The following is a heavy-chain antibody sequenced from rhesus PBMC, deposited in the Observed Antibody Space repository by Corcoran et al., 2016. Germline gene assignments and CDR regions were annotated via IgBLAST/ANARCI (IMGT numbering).Heavy chain of an antibody. D-gene: IGHD1-14*01. J-gene: IGHJ4*01. Sequence: QVQLQESGPGVVKPSETLSLTCAVSGGSLRSSYEWTWIRQIPGKGLEWIGYIYGCPGSTNYNPSLNNRVTISKDASKNQFSLRLSSVTAADTAVYYCARAPRSGTMDFWGQGVLVTVSS. V-gene: IGHV4-76*01. CDR2: IYGCPGST. CDR1: GGSLRSSYE. CDR3: ARAPRSGTMDF.